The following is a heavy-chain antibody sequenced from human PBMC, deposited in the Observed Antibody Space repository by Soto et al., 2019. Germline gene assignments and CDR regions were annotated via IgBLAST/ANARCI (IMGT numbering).Heavy chain of an antibody. J-gene: IGHJ6*02. CDR2: VYYSGST. Sequence: PSETLSLTCTVSGGSISSYYWSWIRQPPGKGLEWIGYVYYSGSTNYNPSLKSRVTISVDTSKNQFSLNLSSVTAADTAVYYCARSGSGSYSPYYYYYGMDVWGQGTTVTVSS. D-gene: IGHD3-10*01. CDR3: ARSGSGSYSPYYYYYGMDV. V-gene: IGHV4-59*08. CDR1: GGSISSYY.